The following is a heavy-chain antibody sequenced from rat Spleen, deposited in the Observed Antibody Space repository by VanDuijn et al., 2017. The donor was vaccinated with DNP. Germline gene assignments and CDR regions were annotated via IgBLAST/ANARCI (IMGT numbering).Heavy chain of an antibody. CDR3: TRDGPPYYGVPFDY. Sequence: EVQLVESGGGLVQPGRSLELSCVASGFTFNNYWMTWIRQAPGKGLEWVASIHNTGGTTYYPDSVKGRFIISRDNAKSTLYLQMNSLRSEDTATYYCTRDGPPYYGVPFDYWGQGVMVTVSS. D-gene: IGHD1-7*01. CDR2: IHNTGGTT. V-gene: IGHV5-31*01. J-gene: IGHJ2*01. CDR1: GFTFNNYW.